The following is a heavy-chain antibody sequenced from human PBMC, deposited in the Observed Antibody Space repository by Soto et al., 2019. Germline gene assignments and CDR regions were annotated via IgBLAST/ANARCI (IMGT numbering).Heavy chain of an antibody. CDR3: AAGIKRPYYYYYGMDV. J-gene: IGHJ6*02. V-gene: IGHV1-58*01. CDR2: IVVGSGNT. Sequence: GASVKVSCKASGFTFTSSAVQWVRQARGQRLEWIGWIVVGSGNTNYAQKFQERVTITRDMSTSTAYMELSSLRSEDTAVYYCAAGIKRPYYYYYGMDVWGQGTTVTVFS. CDR1: GFTFTSSA.